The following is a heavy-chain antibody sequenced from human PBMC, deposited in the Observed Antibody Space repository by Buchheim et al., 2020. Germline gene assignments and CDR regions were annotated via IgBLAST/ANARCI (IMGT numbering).Heavy chain of an antibody. V-gene: IGHV3-23*01. CDR1: GFTFSSYA. CDR3: AKVSSGSSMSPVDY. CDR2: ISGSGVYT. D-gene: IGHD6-19*01. Sequence: EVQLLESGGGLVQPGGSLRLSCAVSGFTFSSYAMSWVRQAPGKGLERVSGISGSGVYTYYVDPVKGRFTISSDNSPNTPYLQMNSLRAEDTAVYYCAKVSSGSSMSPVDYWGHGTL. J-gene: IGHJ4*01.